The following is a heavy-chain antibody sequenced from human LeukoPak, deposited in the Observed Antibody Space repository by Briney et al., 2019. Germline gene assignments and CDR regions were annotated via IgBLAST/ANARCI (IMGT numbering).Heavy chain of an antibody. CDR1: GFTFSSYW. Sequence: GGSLRLSCAASGFTFSSYWMHWVRQGSGKGLVWVSRINSDGSTTSYADSVKGRFTISRDNAKNTLYLQMNSLRAEDTAVYYCARDHGVRGLISHDAFDIWGQGTMVTV. V-gene: IGHV3-74*01. CDR3: ARDHGVRGLISHDAFDI. J-gene: IGHJ3*02. D-gene: IGHD3-10*01. CDR2: INSDGSTT.